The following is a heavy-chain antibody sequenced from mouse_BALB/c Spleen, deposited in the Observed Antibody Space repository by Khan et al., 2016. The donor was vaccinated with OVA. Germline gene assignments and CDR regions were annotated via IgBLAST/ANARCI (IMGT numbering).Heavy chain of an antibody. CDR3: ARTARIKY. CDR1: GYSITSGYG. V-gene: IGHV3-2*02. Sequence: VQLQQPEPGLVKPSQSLSLTCTVTGYSITSGYGWNWIRQFPGNKLEWMGYISYSGSTNYNPSLKSRISITRDTSKNQFFLQLNSVTTEDTATYYCARTARIKYWGQGTTLTVSS. J-gene: IGHJ2*01. CDR2: ISYSGST. D-gene: IGHD1-2*01.